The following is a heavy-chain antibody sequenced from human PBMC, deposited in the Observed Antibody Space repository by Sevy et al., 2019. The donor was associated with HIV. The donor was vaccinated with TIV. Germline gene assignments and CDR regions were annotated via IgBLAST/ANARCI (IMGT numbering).Heavy chain of an antibody. J-gene: IGHJ4*02. V-gene: IGHV1-18*01. CDR1: GYNFNTYG. CDR2: IGVNNGKT. CDR3: ARDSYYYDMHSSYRPPDY. Sequence: ASVKVSCKASGYNFNTYGITWVRQAPGQGLEWVGWIGVNNGKTNYAATLQARISMTADTSTSTVYMELRTLTSDDTAMYFCARDSYYYDMHSSYRPPDYWGQGTLVTVSS. D-gene: IGHD3-22*01.